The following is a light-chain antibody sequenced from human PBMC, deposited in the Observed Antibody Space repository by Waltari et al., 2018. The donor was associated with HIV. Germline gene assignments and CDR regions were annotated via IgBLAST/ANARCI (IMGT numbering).Light chain of an antibody. V-gene: IGLV2-14*01. CDR3: TSYTYSSTWV. CDR2: ECS. CDR1: SSDVGGFNY. Sequence: QSALTQPASVSGSPGQSITISCTGPSSDVGGFNYVSWHQQPAGNAPKLRIYECSKRPSGVSNRFSGSKSGNTASLTISGLHTEDEADYYCTSYTYSSTWVFGGGTKLTVL. J-gene: IGLJ3*02.